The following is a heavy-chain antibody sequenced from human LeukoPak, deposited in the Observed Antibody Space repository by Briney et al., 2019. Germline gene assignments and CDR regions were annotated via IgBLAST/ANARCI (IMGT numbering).Heavy chain of an antibody. CDR1: GYTFTSYG. D-gene: IGHD6-13*01. J-gene: IGHJ4*02. CDR2: ISAYNGNT. Sequence: ASVNVSCKASGYTFTSYGISWVRQAPGQGLEWMGWISAYNGNTNYAQKLQGRVTMTTDTSTSTAYMELRSLRSDDTAVYYCARVDRIAAAGSWAFFDYWGQGTLVTVSS. V-gene: IGHV1-18*04. CDR3: ARVDRIAAAGSWAFFDY.